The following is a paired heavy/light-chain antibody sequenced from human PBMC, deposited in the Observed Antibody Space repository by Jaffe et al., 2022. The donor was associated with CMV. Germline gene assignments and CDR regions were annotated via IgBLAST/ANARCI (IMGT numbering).Heavy chain of an antibody. D-gene: IGHD3-22*01. CDR3: ARDPIGDSSGHFDY. Sequence: QVQLVQSGAEVKKPGASVKVSCKASGYTFTGYYMHWVRQAPGQGLEWMGWINPSNGGTNYAQKFQGRVTMTRDTSISTAYMELSRLTSDDTAVYYCARDPIGDSSGHFDYWGQGTLVTVSS. V-gene: IGHV1-2*02. J-gene: IGHJ4*02. CDR1: GYTFTGYY. CDR2: INPSNGGT.
Light chain of an antibody. J-gene: IGLJ3*02. CDR2: LNSDGSH. Sequence: QLVLTQSPSASASLGASVKLTCTLSSGHSRYAIAWHQQQPEKGPRYLMKLNSDGSHSKGDGIPDRFSGSSSGAERYLTISSLQSEDEADYYCQTWDTGIWVFGGGTKLTVL. V-gene: IGLV4-69*01. CDR1: SGHSRYA. CDR3: QTWDTGIWV.